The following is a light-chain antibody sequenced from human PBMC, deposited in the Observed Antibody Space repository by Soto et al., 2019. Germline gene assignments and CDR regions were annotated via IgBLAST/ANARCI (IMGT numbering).Light chain of an antibody. CDR3: QQRSNWIT. Sequence: EIVMTQSPATLSVSPGERATLSCRASQSVSISLAWYQQKPGQAPRLLIYDASNRATGIPARFSGSGSGTDFTLTISSLEPEDFAVYYCQQRSNWITFGQGTRLEIK. J-gene: IGKJ5*01. CDR2: DAS. V-gene: IGKV3-11*01. CDR1: QSVSIS.